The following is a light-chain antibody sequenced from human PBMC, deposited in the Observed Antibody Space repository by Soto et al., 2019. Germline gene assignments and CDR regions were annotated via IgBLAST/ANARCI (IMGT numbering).Light chain of an antibody. J-gene: IGKJ1*01. CDR3: QQYNSYRT. CDR1: QDIVNY. V-gene: IGKV1-33*01. Sequence: DIQMTQSPSSLSASVGDRVTITCQASQDIVNYLNWYQQKPGKAPKLLIYDASNLKTGVPSRFSGSGSGTEFTLTISSLQPDDFATYYCQQYNSYRTFGQGTKVEIK. CDR2: DAS.